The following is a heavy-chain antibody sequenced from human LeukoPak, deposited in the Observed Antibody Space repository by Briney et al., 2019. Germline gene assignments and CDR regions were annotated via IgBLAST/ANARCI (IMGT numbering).Heavy chain of an antibody. D-gene: IGHD3-9*01. V-gene: IGHV4-59*01. CDR2: IYYSGST. J-gene: IGHJ6*03. Sequence: SETLSLTCTVSGGSISSYYWSWIRQPPGKGLEWIGYIYYSGSTNYNPSLKGRVTISVDTSKNQFSLKLSSVTAADTAVYYCARILRYFDWLPLDGNMDVWGKGTTVTVSS. CDR1: GGSISSYY. CDR3: ARILRYFDWLPLDGNMDV.